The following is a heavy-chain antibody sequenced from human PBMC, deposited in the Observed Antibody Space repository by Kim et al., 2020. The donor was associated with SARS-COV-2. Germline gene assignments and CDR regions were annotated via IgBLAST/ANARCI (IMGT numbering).Heavy chain of an antibody. D-gene: IGHD3-10*01. Sequence: PSLKTRVTLSVDTSKNQCSLKLNSVTAADTAIYYCARDNYGSGSSPYYFDYWGQGTLVTVSS. V-gene: IGHV4-4*06. J-gene: IGHJ4*02. CDR3: ARDNYGSGSSPYYFDY.